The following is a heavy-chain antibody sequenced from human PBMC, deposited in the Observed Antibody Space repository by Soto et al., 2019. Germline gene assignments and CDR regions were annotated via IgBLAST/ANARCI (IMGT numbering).Heavy chain of an antibody. Sequence: ASVKVSCKASGYTFTDYFIHWVRQAPGQGFEWMGWINPNSRGTNYAQKFQGRVTMTRDTSNSTACMELRGLRSDDTAVYYCARVTLKAGDWFDPWGQGTLVTVSS. J-gene: IGHJ5*02. CDR1: GYTFTDYF. V-gene: IGHV1-2*02. D-gene: IGHD1-26*01. CDR3: ARVTLKAGDWFDP. CDR2: INPNSRGT.